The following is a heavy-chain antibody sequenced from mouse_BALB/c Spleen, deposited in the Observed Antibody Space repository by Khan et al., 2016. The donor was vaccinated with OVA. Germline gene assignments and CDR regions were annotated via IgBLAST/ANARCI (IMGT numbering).Heavy chain of an antibody. J-gene: IGHJ3*01. V-gene: IGHV1-4*01. Sequence: QVQLKQSGAELARPGASVKMSCKASGYTFTDYTMHWVKQRPGQGLEWIGYIDPSSDYTNYNQKFKDMATLTADKSSSAAYMQLNSLTSEDSAVYSCARYYYGYTYGFAYWGQGTLVTVSA. CDR2: IDPSSDYT. CDR3: ARYYYGYTYGFAY. D-gene: IGHD1-1*01. CDR1: GYTFTDYT.